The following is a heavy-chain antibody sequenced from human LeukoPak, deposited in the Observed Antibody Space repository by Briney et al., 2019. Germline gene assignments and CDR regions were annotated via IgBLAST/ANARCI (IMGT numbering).Heavy chain of an antibody. D-gene: IGHD1-26*01. CDR2: INPSGGAT. CDR1: GYTFTSYY. Sequence: GASVKVSCKASGYTFTSYYIHWVRQAPGQGLEWMGFINPSGGATSYAQNFQGRVTMTRGMSTSTVYMELSSLRSEDTAVYYCARNIGSGFDYWGQGTLVTVSS. CDR3: ARNIGSGFDY. V-gene: IGHV1-46*01. J-gene: IGHJ4*02.